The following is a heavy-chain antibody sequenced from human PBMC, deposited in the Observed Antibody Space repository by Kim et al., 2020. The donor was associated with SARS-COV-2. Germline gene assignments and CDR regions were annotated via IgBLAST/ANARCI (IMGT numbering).Heavy chain of an antibody. J-gene: IGHJ3*02. CDR1: GFTLTNNW. Sequence: GGSLRLSCAASGFTLTNNWVQWVRQAPGKGLEWVSRINTDGRTANYADSVKGRFTISRDNAKNTMFLQMNSLRAEDTAVYYCHVRQGISDSLDIWGQGTMVTVSS. CDR3: HVRQGISDSLDI. V-gene: IGHV3-74*01. D-gene: IGHD3-10*01. CDR2: INTDGRTA.